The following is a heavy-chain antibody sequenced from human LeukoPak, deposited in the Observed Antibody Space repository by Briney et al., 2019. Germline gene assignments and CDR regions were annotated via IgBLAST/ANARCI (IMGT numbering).Heavy chain of an antibody. CDR2: IYTSGST. CDR1: GGSISSGSYY. CDR3: ARAARGSGWLVHDY. Sequence: SETLSLTCTVSGGSISSGSYYWSWIRQPAGKGLEWIGRIYTSGSTNYNPSLKSRLTISVDTSKNQFSLKLSSVTAADTAVYYCARAARGSGWLVHDYWGQGTLVTVSS. J-gene: IGHJ4*02. V-gene: IGHV4-61*02. D-gene: IGHD6-19*01.